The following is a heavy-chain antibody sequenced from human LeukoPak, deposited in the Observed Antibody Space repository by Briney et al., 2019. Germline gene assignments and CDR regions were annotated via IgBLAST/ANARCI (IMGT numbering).Heavy chain of an antibody. J-gene: IGHJ4*02. CDR3: ATLKGYCSGGSCYYFDY. D-gene: IGHD2-15*01. V-gene: IGHV4-39*01. CDR1: GGSISSSSYY. Sequence: SETLCLTCTVSGGSISSSSYYWGWIRQPPGKGLEWIGSIYYSGSTYYNPSLKSRVTISVDTSENQFSLKLSSVTAADTAVYYCATLKGYCSGGSCYYFDYWGQGTLVTVSS. CDR2: IYYSGST.